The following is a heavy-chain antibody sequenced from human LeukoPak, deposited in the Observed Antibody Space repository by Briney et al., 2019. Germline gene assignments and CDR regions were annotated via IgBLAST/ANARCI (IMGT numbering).Heavy chain of an antibody. CDR2: IKDDGSGK. CDR3: ARVGYSSSWSPSDY. Sequence: GSLRLSCAASGFTFSSYWMSWVRQAPGKGLEWVANIKDDGSGKYYVDSLKGRFTISRDNAKNSLYLQMNSLRAEDTAVYYCARVGYSSSWSPSDYWGQGALVTVSS. V-gene: IGHV3-7*01. D-gene: IGHD6-13*01. J-gene: IGHJ4*02. CDR1: GFTFSSYW.